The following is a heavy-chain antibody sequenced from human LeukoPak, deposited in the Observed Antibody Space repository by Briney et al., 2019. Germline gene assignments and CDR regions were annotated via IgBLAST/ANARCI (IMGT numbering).Heavy chain of an antibody. V-gene: IGHV4-59*01. CDR3: ARAGPYSSSWSPFDY. J-gene: IGHJ4*02. D-gene: IGHD6-13*01. CDR2: IYYSGST. CDR1: GGSISSYY. Sequence: SETLSLTCTVSGGSISSYYWSWIRQPPGKGREWIGYIYYSGSTNYNPSLKSRVTISVDTSKNQFSLKLSSVTAADTAVYYCARAGPYSSSWSPFDYWGQGTLVTVSS.